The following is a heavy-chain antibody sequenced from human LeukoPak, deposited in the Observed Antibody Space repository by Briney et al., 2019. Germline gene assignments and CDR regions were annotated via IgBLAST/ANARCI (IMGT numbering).Heavy chain of an antibody. V-gene: IGHV1-8*01. CDR3: ARAFVCSSTSCYTGDAFDI. Sequence: ASVKVSCKASGYTFTSYDINWVRQATGQGLEWMGWMNPNSGNTGYAQKFQGRVTMTRNTSTSTVYMELSSLRSEDTAVYYCARAFVCSSTSCYTGDAFDIWGQGTMVTVSS. CDR1: GYTFTSYD. D-gene: IGHD2-2*02. J-gene: IGHJ3*02. CDR2: MNPNSGNT.